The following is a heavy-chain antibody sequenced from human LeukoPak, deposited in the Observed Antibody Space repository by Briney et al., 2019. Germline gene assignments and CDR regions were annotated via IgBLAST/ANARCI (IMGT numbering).Heavy chain of an antibody. CDR3: AREPRGCSSTSCYFPIDY. Sequence: GGSLRLSCAASGLTFSSYSMNWVRQAPGKGLEWVSSISSSSSYIYYADSVKGRFTISRDNAKNSLYLQMNSLRAEDTAVYYCAREPRGCSSTSCYFPIDYWGQGTLVTVSS. CDR2: ISSSSSYI. J-gene: IGHJ4*02. CDR1: GLTFSSYS. V-gene: IGHV3-21*01. D-gene: IGHD2-2*01.